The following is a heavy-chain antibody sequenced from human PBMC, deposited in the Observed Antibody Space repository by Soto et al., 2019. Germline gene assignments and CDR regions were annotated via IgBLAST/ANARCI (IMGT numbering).Heavy chain of an antibody. CDR2: ISHDGNNK. CDR3: PRPSGNIYATLHVPLDH. CDR1: GFTFNRHP. D-gene: IGHD2-8*01. J-gene: IGHJ4*02. V-gene: IGHV3-30-3*01. Sequence: QVQLVESGGGVVQPGRSLRLSCAASGFTFNRHPLHWVRQAPGKGLEWVAVISHDGNNKYYADSVKGRFTISRDNSMNMLYLQMHGLRTEHTAIFSCPRPSGNIYATLHVPLDHRDQGALVTVYS.